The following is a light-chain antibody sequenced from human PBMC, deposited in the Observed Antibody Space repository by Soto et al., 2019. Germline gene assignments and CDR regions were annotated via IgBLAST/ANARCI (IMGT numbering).Light chain of an antibody. CDR1: QSIGSN. CDR2: AAS. V-gene: IGKV3-15*01. J-gene: IGKJ5*01. Sequence: EIVMTQSPATLSVSPGERATLSCRTSQSIGSNLGWYQQKPDQAPRLLIYAASTRATGIPARFSGSGSGTEFTLTISSLQSEDSAVYSCQQYNNWSLITFGQGTRLEMK. CDR3: QQYNNWSLIT.